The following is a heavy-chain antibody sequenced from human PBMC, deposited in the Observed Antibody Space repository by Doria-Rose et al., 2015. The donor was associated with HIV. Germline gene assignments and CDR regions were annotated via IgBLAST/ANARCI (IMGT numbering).Heavy chain of an antibody. CDR1: GVSLSSPGMG. CDR2: IFSDDER. V-gene: IGHV2-26*01. J-gene: IGHJ4*02. CDR3: ARIKSSRWYHKYYFDF. D-gene: IGHD6-13*01. Sequence: QITLKESGPVLVKPTETLTLTCTVSGVSLSSPGMGVSWIRQPPGKALEWLANIFSDDERSYKTSPESRLTISRGTSKSQVVLTMTDTDPVDTATYYCARIKSSRWYHKYYFDFWGQGTLVIVSA.